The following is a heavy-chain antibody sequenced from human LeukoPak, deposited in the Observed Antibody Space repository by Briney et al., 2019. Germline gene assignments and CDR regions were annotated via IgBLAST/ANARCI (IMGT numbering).Heavy chain of an antibody. D-gene: IGHD3-16*01. V-gene: IGHV4-59*01. CDR1: GGSISSFF. CDR2: INYGGST. CDR3: AGGGNWFDP. Sequence: PSETLSLTCTVSGGSISSFFWTWIRQSPGKGLEWIGYINYGGSTNYNPSLKSRVTISVDTSKNQFSLKLSSVTAADTAVYYCAGGGNWFDPWGQGTLVTVSS. J-gene: IGHJ5*02.